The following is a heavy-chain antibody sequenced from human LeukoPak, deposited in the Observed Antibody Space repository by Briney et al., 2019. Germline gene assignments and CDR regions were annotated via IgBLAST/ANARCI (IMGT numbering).Heavy chain of an antibody. D-gene: IGHD2-8*01. V-gene: IGHV4-59*01. J-gene: IGHJ5*02. CDR1: GGSISSYY. Sequence: SETLSLTCTVSGGSISSYYWGWIRQPPGKGLEWIGYIYYSGSTNYNPSLKSRVTITVDTSKNQFSLKLSSVTAADTAVYYCARESLLMPWFDPWGQGTLVTVSS. CDR2: IYYSGST. CDR3: ARESLLMPWFDP.